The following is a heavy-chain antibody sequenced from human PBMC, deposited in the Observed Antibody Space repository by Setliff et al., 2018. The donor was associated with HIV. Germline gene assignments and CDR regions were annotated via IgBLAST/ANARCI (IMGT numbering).Heavy chain of an antibody. CDR3: ARHPAAAAGTVS. V-gene: IGHV4-39*01. CDR2: IHYHGNK. J-gene: IGHJ5*02. CDR1: GGSITSNIYY. Sequence: SETLSLTCTVSGGSITSNIYYWGWIRQPPGKGLEWIGTIHYHGNKNLNPSLKSRVTLSVDTSKNQFSLNLTSVSAADTALYYCARHPAAAAGTVSWGQGIQVTVSS. D-gene: IGHD6-13*01.